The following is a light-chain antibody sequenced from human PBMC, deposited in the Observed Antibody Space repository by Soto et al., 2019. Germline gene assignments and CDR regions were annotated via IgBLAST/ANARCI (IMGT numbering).Light chain of an antibody. CDR3: HQYGRSPQT. CDR1: QSVPSDL. V-gene: IGKV3-20*01. CDR2: AAS. Sequence: EIVLTQSPGTLSLSPWERATLSCRASQSVPSDLLAWYQQKPGQAPRLVIYAASRRATGIPDRFSGSGSGTDFTLTISRLEPEDFVVYFCHQYGRSPQTFGQGTKLDIK. J-gene: IGKJ2*01.